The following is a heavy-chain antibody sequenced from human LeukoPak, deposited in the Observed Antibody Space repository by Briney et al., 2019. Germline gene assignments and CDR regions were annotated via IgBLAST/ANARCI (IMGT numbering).Heavy chain of an antibody. CDR2: IYYSGST. CDR3: ARNRYYYGSGNYGVPNWFDP. V-gene: IGHV4-38-2*02. J-gene: IGHJ5*02. CDR1: GYSISSDYY. D-gene: IGHD3-10*01. Sequence: SETLSLTCSVSGYSISSDYYWGWIRQPPGKGLEGIGSIYYSGSTYYNPSLKRRATISVDTSKNQFSLKLSSVTVADTAVYYCARNRYYYGSGNYGVPNWFDPWGQGTLVTVSS.